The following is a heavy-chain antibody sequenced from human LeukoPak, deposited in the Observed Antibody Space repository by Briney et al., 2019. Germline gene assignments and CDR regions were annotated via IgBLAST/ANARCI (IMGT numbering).Heavy chain of an antibody. CDR3: ARQNRYCSSTSCSKFDY. V-gene: IGHV4-30-4*08. CDR2: IYYSGST. D-gene: IGHD2-2*01. CDR1: GGSISSGDCY. Sequence: SQTLSLTCTVSGGSISSGDCYWSWIRQPPGKGLEWIGYIYYSGSTYYNPSLKSRVTISVDTSKNQFSLKLSSVTAADTAVYYCARQNRYCSSTSCSKFDYWGQGTLVTVSS. J-gene: IGHJ4*02.